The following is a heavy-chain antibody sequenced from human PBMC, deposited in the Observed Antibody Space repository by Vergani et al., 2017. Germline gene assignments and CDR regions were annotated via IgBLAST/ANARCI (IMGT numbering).Heavy chain of an antibody. J-gene: IGHJ4*02. D-gene: IGHD3-9*01. CDR1: GGTFSSYA. CDR3: ARGQRAVLRYFDWLLPY. CDR2: IIPFFGTA. V-gene: IGHV1-69*01. Sequence: QVQLVQSGAEVKKPGSSVKVSCKASGGTFSSYAISWVRQAPGQGLEWMGGIIPFFGTANYAQKFQGRVTITADESTSTAYMELSSLRSEDTAVYYCARGQRAVLRYFDWLLPYWGQGTLVTVSS.